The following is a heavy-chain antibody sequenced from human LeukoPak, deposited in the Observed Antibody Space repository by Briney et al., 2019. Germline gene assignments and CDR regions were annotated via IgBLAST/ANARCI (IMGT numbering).Heavy chain of an antibody. Sequence: ASVKVSCKASGYSFTSSDITWVRQAPGQGLEWMGWISTNNGNTNYAQKFQGRVRMTTERSTTTAYLELRSLRSDDTAVYYCARDNSVRSAFDIWGQGTMVTVSS. CDR1: GYSFTSSD. D-gene: IGHD4-23*01. CDR2: ISTNNGNT. V-gene: IGHV1-18*01. J-gene: IGHJ3*02. CDR3: ARDNSVRSAFDI.